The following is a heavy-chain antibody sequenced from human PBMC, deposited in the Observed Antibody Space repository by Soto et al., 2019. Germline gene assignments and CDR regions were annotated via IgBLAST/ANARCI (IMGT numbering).Heavy chain of an antibody. CDR1: GFTFSDHY. V-gene: IGHV3-72*01. Sequence: PGGSLRLSCAASGFTFSDHYMDWVRQAPGKGLEWVGRTRNKANSYTTEYAASVKGRFTISRDDSKNSLYLQMNSLKTEDTAVYYCARVGGGSNYDYYYYNVDVWGQGTTVTVSS. CDR2: TRNKANSYTT. J-gene: IGHJ6*02. CDR3: ARVGGGSNYDYYYYNVDV. D-gene: IGHD1-26*01.